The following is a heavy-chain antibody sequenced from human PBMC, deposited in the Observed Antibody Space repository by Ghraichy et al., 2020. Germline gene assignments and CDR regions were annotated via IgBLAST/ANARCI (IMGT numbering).Heavy chain of an antibody. J-gene: IGHJ5*02. V-gene: IGHV4-34*01. CDR2: INHSRTT. Sequence: SETLSLTCAVHGGSFGTYYWTWIRQPPGRGLEWIAEINHSRTTNYNPSLKSRVTISIDTSENQFSLKLNSVTAADTAVYYCAISSRVEATGYSRTNWFDPWGLGTLVTVSS. CDR3: AISSRVEATGYSRTNWFDP. CDR1: GGSFGTYY. D-gene: IGHD3-9*01.